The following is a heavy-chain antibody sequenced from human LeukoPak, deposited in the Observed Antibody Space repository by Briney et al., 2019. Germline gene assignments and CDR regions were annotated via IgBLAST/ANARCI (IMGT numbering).Heavy chain of an antibody. CDR2: IVPIFGTA. J-gene: IGHJ6*03. V-gene: IGHV1-69*05. D-gene: IGHD3-10*01. Sequence: SVKVSCKASGYTFTSYGISWVRQAPGQGLEWMGGIVPIFGTADYAQKFQGRVTITTDDAASAVYVELSSLRSEDTAVYYCARSEISMVRGVIRTTKYYMDVWGKGTKVTVSS. CDR3: ARSEISMVRGVIRTTKYYMDV. CDR1: GYTFTSYG.